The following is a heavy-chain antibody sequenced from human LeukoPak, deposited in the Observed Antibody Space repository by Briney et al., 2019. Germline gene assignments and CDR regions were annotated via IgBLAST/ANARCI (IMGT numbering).Heavy chain of an antibody. CDR1: GGSISSGDYY. D-gene: IGHD6-19*01. Sequence: PSETLSLTCTVSGGSISSGDYYWSWIRQPPGKGLEWIGYIYYSGSTYCNPSLKSRVTISVDTSKNQFSLKLSSVTAADTAVYYCASARIAVAGTWNYWGQGTLVTVSS. CDR3: ASARIAVAGTWNY. J-gene: IGHJ4*02. V-gene: IGHV4-30-4*08. CDR2: IYYSGST.